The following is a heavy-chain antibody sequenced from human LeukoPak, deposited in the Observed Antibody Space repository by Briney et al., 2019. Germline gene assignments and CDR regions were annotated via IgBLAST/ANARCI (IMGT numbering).Heavy chain of an antibody. CDR2: IYYSGST. Sequence: RPSETLSLTCTVSGGSISSGDYYWSWIRQPPGKGLEWIGYIYYSGSTYYNPSLKSRVTISVDTSKNQFSLKLSSVTAADTAVYYCARDPLGYDSSGYYHHFDYWGQGTLVTVSS. CDR1: GGSISSGDYY. J-gene: IGHJ4*02. V-gene: IGHV4-30-4*08. CDR3: ARDPLGYDSSGYYHHFDY. D-gene: IGHD3-22*01.